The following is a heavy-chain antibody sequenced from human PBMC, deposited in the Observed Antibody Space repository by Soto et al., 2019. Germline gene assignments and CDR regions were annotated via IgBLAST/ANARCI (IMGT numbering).Heavy chain of an antibody. J-gene: IGHJ3*01. Sequence: SETLSLTCSVSGGSTSSYYWNWIRQPPGKGLEWIGYVYHSGTTNYNPSLKSRVTMSVDTSKNQFSLNLSSVTAADTAVYYYAKWCSGCNDFDAWGQGIKVTVSS. CDR2: VYHSGTT. CDR3: AKWCSGCNDFDA. V-gene: IGHV4-59*01. D-gene: IGHD2-8*01. CDR1: GGSTSSYY.